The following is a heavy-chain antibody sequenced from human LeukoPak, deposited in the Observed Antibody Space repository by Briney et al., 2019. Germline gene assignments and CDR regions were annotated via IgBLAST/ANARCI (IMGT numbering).Heavy chain of an antibody. CDR3: ARPSLTVTADLDY. CDR2: IYPGDSDT. CDR1: GYSFTSYW. J-gene: IGHJ4*02. Sequence: GESLKISCKGSGYSFTSYWIGWVRQMPGKGREWMGIIYPGDSDTRYSPSFQGQVPNSADKSISTAYLQWSSLKASDTAMYYCARPSLTVTADLDYGAQGPRVTVSS. V-gene: IGHV5-51*01. D-gene: IGHD4-11*01.